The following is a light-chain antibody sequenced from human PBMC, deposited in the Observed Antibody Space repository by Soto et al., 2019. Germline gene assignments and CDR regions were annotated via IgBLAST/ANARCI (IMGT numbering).Light chain of an antibody. V-gene: IGKV2-28*01. J-gene: IGKJ1*01. CDR3: MQALQGPPT. CDR1: QSLLGSNGYTY. Sequence: DIVMTQSPLSLPVTPGGSASISCRSSQSLLGSNGYTYLDWYVQKPGQSPQLLISLASNRASGVPDLFSGSGSGTDFTLKISRVEAEDVGVYHCMQALQGPPTFGQGTKVEIK. CDR2: LAS.